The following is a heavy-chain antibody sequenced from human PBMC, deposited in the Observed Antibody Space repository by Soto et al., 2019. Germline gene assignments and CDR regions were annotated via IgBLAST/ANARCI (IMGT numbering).Heavy chain of an antibody. CDR1: GYTFTSYG. CDR3: ARLYSSSWYEYNWFDP. Sequence: QVQLVQSGAEVKKPGASVKVSCKASGYTFTSYGISWVRQAPGQGLEWMGWISAYNGNTNYAQKLQGRVTMTTDTSTSTDYMELRSLRSDDTAVYYCARLYSSSWYEYNWFDPWGQGTLVTVSS. CDR2: ISAYNGNT. D-gene: IGHD6-13*01. J-gene: IGHJ5*02. V-gene: IGHV1-18*01.